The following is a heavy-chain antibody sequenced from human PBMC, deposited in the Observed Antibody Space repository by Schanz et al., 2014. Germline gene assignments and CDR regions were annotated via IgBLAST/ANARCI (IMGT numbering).Heavy chain of an antibody. V-gene: IGHV3-23*04. CDR3: AKHLYQYNYYGMDV. CDR1: GFTFSNYR. Sequence: EVQLVESGGGLVKPGGSLRLSCAASGFTFSNYRMNWVRQAPGKGLEWVSTISGSGGSTYYADSVKGRFTISRDNSKNTLSLQLNSLRADDTAVYYCAKHLYQYNYYGMDVWGQGTTVTVSS. CDR2: ISGSGGST. D-gene: IGHD2-2*02. J-gene: IGHJ6*02.